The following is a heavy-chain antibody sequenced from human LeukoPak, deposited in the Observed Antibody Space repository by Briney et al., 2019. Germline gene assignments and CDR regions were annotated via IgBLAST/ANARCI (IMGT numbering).Heavy chain of an antibody. D-gene: IGHD3-10*01. V-gene: IGHV3-23*01. CDR3: AKDSADGYYGSGSPHRY. J-gene: IGHJ4*02. Sequence: HPGGSLRLSCAASGFTFSTYNMNWVRQAPGKGLEWVSAISGSGGSTYYADSVKGRFTISRDNSKNTLYLQMNSLRAEDTAVYYCAKDSADGYYGSGSPHRYWGQGTLVTVSS. CDR2: ISGSGGST. CDR1: GFTFSTYN.